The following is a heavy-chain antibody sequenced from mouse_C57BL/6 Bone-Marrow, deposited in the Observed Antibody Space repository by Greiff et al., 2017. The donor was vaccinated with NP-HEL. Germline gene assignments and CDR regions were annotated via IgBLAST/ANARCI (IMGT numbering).Heavy chain of an antibody. CDR3: TTYSNYVFFAY. D-gene: IGHD2-5*01. V-gene: IGHV14-4*01. CDR2: IDPENGDT. J-gene: IGHJ3*01. Sequence: EVQLQQSGAELVRPGASVKLSCTASGFNIKDDYMHWVKLRPEQGLEWIGWIDPENGDTEYASKFQGKATITADTSSNTAYLQLSSLTSEDTAVYYCTTYSNYVFFAYWGQGTLVTVSA. CDR1: GFNIKDDY.